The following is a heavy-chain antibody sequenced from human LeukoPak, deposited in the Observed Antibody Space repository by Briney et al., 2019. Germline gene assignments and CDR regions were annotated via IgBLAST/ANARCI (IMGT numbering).Heavy chain of an antibody. V-gene: IGHV4-59*08. CDR2: IHHSGSA. CDR1: SVSITTYY. J-gene: IGHJ5*02. Sequence: PSETLSLTCAVSSVSITTYYWNWIRQAPGKEPEWIGYIHHSGSANYNPSLKSRVTLSIDTSKDRFFLRLTSVTAADTAVYYCARLVVPQAVDFDAWGQGTLVTVSS. CDR3: ARLVVPQAVDFDA. D-gene: IGHD6-6*01.